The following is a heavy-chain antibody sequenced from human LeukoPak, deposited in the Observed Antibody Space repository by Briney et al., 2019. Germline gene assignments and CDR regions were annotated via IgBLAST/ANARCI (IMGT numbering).Heavy chain of an antibody. D-gene: IGHD3-10*01. CDR3: ARSGDRPFDY. CDR1: GGSISSYY. V-gene: IGHV4-59*01. J-gene: IGHJ4*02. CDR2: IYYSGST. Sequence: SEALSLTCTVSGGSISSYYWSWIRQPPGKGLEWIGYIYYSGSTNYNPSLKSRVTISVDTSKNQFSLKLSSVTAADTAVYYCARSGDRPFDYWGQGTLVTVSS.